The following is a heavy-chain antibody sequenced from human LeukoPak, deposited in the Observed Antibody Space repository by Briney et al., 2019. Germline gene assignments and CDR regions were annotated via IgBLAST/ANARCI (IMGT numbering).Heavy chain of an antibody. J-gene: IGHJ4*02. V-gene: IGHV4-39*07. CDR1: GGSISSSSYY. CDR3: ARVGRYYDSSGYYYFDY. Sequence: SETLSLTCTVSGGSISSSSYYWGWIRQPPGKGLEWIGSIYYSGSTYYNPSLKSRVTISVDTSKNQFSLKLSSVTAADTAVYYCARVGRYYDSSGYYYFDYWGQGTLVTVTS. D-gene: IGHD3-22*01. CDR2: IYYSGST.